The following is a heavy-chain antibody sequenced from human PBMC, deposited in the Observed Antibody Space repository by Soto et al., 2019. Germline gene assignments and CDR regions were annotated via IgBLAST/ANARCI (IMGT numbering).Heavy chain of an antibody. CDR3: ARANTVYAVV. V-gene: IGHV4-30-2*01. J-gene: IGHJ4*02. Sequence: QLQLQESGSGLVKPSQTLSLTCAVSGGSISSGGYSWSWFRQPPGKGLVWIGYIYHSGSTYYNPSLKSRVTISVDRSKNQISLKLSSVTAADTAVYYCARANTVYAVVWGQGTLVTVSS. CDR2: IYHSGST. CDR1: GGSISSGGYS. D-gene: IGHD3-3*01.